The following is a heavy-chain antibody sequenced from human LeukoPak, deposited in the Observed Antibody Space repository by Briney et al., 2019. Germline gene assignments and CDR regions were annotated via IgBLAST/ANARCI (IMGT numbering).Heavy chain of an antibody. Sequence: KPSETLSLTCTVSGGSISSYYWSWIRQPAGKGLEWIGRIYTSGSTNYNPSLKSRVTMSVDTSKNQFSLKLSSVTAADTAVYYCAGVAYYYDSSGFFRTAHDAFDIWGQGTMVTVSS. CDR2: IYTSGST. J-gene: IGHJ3*02. CDR1: GGSISSYY. CDR3: AGVAYYYDSSGFFRTAHDAFDI. V-gene: IGHV4-4*07. D-gene: IGHD3-22*01.